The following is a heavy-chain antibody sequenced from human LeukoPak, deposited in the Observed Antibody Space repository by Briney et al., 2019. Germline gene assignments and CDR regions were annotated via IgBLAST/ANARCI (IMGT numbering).Heavy chain of an antibody. CDR2: TYYRSKSSN. D-gene: IGHD6-13*01. CDR1: GDSVSSNSVA. CDR3: ARDLYTSTFPNWFDP. J-gene: IGHJ5*02. Sequence: SQTLSLTCAISGDSVSSNSVAWNWIRQSPSRGLEWLGRTYYRSKSSNDYAVSLKSRITINPATSTNHFSLQLNSVTPEDTAVYYCARDLYTSTFPNWFDPWGQGTLVTVSS. V-gene: IGHV6-1*01.